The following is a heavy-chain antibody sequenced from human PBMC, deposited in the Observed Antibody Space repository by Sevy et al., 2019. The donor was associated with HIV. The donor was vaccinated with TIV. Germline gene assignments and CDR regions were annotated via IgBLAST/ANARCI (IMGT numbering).Heavy chain of an antibody. CDR1: GFTFSSYA. Sequence: GGSLRLSCAASGFTFSSYAMSWVRQAPGKGLERVSTIRGSGGSTYYADSVKGRFTISRDNSKNTLYLQMNSLRAEDTAVYYCHGDYDSSQLASYYYYGMDVWGQGTTVTVSS. V-gene: IGHV3-23*01. J-gene: IGHJ6*02. CDR2: IRGSGGST. CDR3: HGDYDSSQLASYYYYGMDV. D-gene: IGHD3-22*01.